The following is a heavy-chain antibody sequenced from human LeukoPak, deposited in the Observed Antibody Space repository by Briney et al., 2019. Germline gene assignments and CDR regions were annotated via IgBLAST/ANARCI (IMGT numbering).Heavy chain of an antibody. CDR1: GGSISSSSYY. CDR3: ASSIAAAGYCYYYMDV. Sequence: PSETLSLTCTVSGGSISSSSYYWSWIRQPPGKGLEWIGSIYHSGSTYYNPSLKSRVTMSVDTSKNQFSLKLSSVTAADTAVYYCASSIAAAGYCYYYMDVWGKGTTVTVSS. D-gene: IGHD6-13*01. V-gene: IGHV4-39*07. CDR2: IYHSGST. J-gene: IGHJ6*03.